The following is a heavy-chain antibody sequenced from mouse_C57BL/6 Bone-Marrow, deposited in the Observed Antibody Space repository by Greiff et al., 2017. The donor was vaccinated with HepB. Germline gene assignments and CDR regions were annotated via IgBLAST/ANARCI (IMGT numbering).Heavy chain of an antibody. CDR1: GYTFTSYV. V-gene: IGHV1-14*01. Sequence: VHVKQSGPELVKPGASVKMSCKASGYTFTSYVMHWVKQKPGQGLEWIGYIYPYNDGTKYNEKFKGKATLTSDKSSSTAYMELSSLTSEDSAVYHRMGYGNYGFAYWGQGTLVTVSA. CDR2: IYPYNDGT. J-gene: IGHJ3*01. D-gene: IGHD2-10*02. CDR3: MGYGNYGFAY.